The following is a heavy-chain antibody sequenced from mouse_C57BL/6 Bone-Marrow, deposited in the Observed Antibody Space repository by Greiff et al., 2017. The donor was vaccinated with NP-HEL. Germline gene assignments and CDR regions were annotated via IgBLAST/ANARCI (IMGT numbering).Heavy chain of an antibody. CDR1: GFNIKDDY. CDR3: TTLGTYWYFDV. J-gene: IGHJ1*03. Sequence: VQLKQSGAELVRPGASVKLSCTASGFNIKDDYMHWVKQRPEQGLEWIGWIDPENGDTEYASKFQGKATITADTSSNTAYLQLSSLTSEDTAVYYCTTLGTYWYFDVWGTGTTVTVSS. D-gene: IGHD4-1*01. V-gene: IGHV14-4*01. CDR2: IDPENGDT.